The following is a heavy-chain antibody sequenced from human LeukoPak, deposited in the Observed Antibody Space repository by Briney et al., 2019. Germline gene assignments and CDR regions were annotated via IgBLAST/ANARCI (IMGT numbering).Heavy chain of an antibody. CDR2: INPNSGGT. Sequence: ASVKVSCKASGYTFTGYYMHWVRQAPGQGLEWMGWINPNSGGTNYAQKFQGRVTMTRDTSISAAYMELSRLRSDDAAVYYCARAVARFRFDYWGQGTLVTVSS. J-gene: IGHJ4*02. V-gene: IGHV1-2*02. D-gene: IGHD3-3*01. CDR3: ARAVARFRFDY. CDR1: GYTFTGYY.